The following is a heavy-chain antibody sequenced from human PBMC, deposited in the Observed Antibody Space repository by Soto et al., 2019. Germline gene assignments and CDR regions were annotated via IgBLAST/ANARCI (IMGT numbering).Heavy chain of an antibody. CDR1: GGSISSYY. Sequence: PSETLSLTCTVSGGSISSYYWSWIRQPPGKGLEWIGYIYYSGSTNYNPSLKSRVTISVDTSKNQFSLKLSSVTAADTAVYYCARQKMRLDAFDIWGQGTMVTVSS. CDR3: ARQKMRLDAFDI. J-gene: IGHJ3*02. V-gene: IGHV4-59*08. CDR2: IYYSGST.